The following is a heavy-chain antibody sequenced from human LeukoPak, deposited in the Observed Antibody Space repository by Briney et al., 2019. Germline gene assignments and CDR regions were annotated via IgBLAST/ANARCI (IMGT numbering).Heavy chain of an antibody. J-gene: IGHJ4*02. CDR3: ARDLAMYSSSGDDY. V-gene: IGHV1-24*01. Sequence: GASVKVSCKVSGYTLTELSMHWVRQAPGKGLEWVGGFDPEDGETIYAQKFQGRVTMTEDTSTDTAYMELSSLRSEDTAVYYCARDLAMYSSSGDDYWGQGTLVTVSS. CDR1: GYTLTELS. CDR2: FDPEDGET. D-gene: IGHD6-19*01.